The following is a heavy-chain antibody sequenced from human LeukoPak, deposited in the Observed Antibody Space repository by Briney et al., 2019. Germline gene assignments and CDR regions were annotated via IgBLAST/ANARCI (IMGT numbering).Heavy chain of an antibody. V-gene: IGHV1-2*02. CDR2: INTNSGGT. J-gene: IGHJ3*02. D-gene: IGHD6-19*01. Sequence: ASVKVSCKASGYTFTGYYMHWVRQAPGQGLEWMGWINTNSGGTNYAQKFQGRVTMTRDTSISTAYMERSRLRSDDTAVYYCARDPGGTSIAVAAGELDIWGQGTMVTVSS. CDR3: ARDPGGTSIAVAAGELDI. CDR1: GYTFTGYY.